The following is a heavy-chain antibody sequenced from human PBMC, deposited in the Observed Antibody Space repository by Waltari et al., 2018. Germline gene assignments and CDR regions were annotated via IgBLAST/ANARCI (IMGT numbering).Heavy chain of an antibody. J-gene: IGHJ4*01. D-gene: IGHD5-12*01. CDR2: INGNTGDR. Sequence: QVQLVQSGAEVKKPGASVKVSCKTSGYTFTAYYMHWVRQAPGQGLEWMGWINGNTGDRDYAQKFRGRGTMTRETSLTTVYMEMNRLTSDDTAVYYCAREDIVATKVFDDWGHGTLVTVSS. CDR3: AREDIVATKVFDD. V-gene: IGHV1-2*02. CDR1: GYTFTAYY.